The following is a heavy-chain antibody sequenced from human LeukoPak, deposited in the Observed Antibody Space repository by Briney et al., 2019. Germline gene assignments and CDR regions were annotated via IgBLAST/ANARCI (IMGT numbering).Heavy chain of an antibody. D-gene: IGHD6-13*01. Sequence: PSETLSLTCTVSGGSISTYYWGWIRQPPGKGLEWIGFIYYSGRTKSNPSLKSRVTISVDTSKNQFSLRLTSVTAADTAVYYCARHRGSSSSFDSWGQGTLVTVSS. CDR1: GGSISTYY. CDR2: IYYSGRT. CDR3: ARHRGSSSSFDS. V-gene: IGHV4-59*08. J-gene: IGHJ4*02.